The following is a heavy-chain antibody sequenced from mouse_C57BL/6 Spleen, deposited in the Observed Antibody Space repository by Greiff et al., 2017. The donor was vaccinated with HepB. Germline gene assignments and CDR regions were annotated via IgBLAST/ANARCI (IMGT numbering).Heavy chain of an antibody. CDR3: ARKSNYPRGYWYFDV. Sequence: VQLQQSGPELVKPGASVKIPCKASGYTFTDYNMDWVKQSHGKSLEWIGDINPNNGGTIYNQKFKGKATLTVDKSSSTAYMELRSLTSEDTAVYYCARKSNYPRGYWYFDVWGTGTTVTVSS. CDR2: INPNNGGT. CDR1: GYTFTDYN. V-gene: IGHV1-18*01. J-gene: IGHJ1*03. D-gene: IGHD2-5*01.